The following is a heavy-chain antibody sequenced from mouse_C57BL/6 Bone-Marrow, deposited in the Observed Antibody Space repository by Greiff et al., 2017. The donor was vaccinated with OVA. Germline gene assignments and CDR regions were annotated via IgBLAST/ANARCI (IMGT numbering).Heavy chain of an antibody. CDR3: ARDGGPFYYAMDD. CDR2: INYDGSST. J-gene: IGHJ4*01. V-gene: IGHV5-16*01. Sequence: EVKLMESEGGLVQPGSSMKLSCTASGFTFSDYYMAWVRQVPEKGLEWVANINYDGSSTYYLDSLKSRFIISRDNAKNILYLQMSSLKSEDTATYYCARDGGPFYYAMDDWGQGTSVTVSS. CDR1: GFTFSDYY.